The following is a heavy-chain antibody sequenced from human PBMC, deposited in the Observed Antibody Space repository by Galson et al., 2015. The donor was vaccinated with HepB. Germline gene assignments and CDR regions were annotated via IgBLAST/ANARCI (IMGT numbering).Heavy chain of an antibody. V-gene: IGHV3-74*01. D-gene: IGHD6-19*01. J-gene: IGHJ6*02. Sequence: SLRLSCAASGFTFSSYWMHWVRQAPGKGLVWVSRINSDGSSTSYADSVKGRFTISRDNAKNTLYLQMNSLRAEDTAVYYCARPIAVAGDGMDVWGQGTTVTVSS. CDR2: INSDGSST. CDR1: GFTFSSYW. CDR3: ARPIAVAGDGMDV.